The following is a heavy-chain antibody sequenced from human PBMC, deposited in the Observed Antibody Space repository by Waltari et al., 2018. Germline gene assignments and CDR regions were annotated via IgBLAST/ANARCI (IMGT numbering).Heavy chain of an antibody. CDR2: ITWNAGQT. CDR3: AREFRSVYSIDF. CDR1: GFSFEDYG. D-gene: IGHD6-13*01. V-gene: IGHV3-20*04. J-gene: IGHJ4*02. Sequence: EVQLVESGGTVVRPGGSLRLSCVASGFSFEDYGMSWVRQAPGKGLEWVSGITWNAGQTGYAGAGKGRFTISRDEGKKSLYLQMNNPRDEDTALYYCAREFRSVYSIDFWGQGTLVTVSA.